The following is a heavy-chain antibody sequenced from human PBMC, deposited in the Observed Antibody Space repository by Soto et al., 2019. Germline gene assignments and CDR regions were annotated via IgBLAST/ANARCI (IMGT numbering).Heavy chain of an antibody. Sequence: EVQLVESGGGLGKPGGSLRLSCAASGFTFSNAWMNWVRQAPGKGLEWVGRIKSKTDGGTTDYGAPVKGRFTISRDDSKNTLYLQMNSLKTEDTAVYYCTTVMYGAYLWYFDLWGRGTLVTVSS. V-gene: IGHV3-15*07. CDR3: TTVMYGAYLWYFDL. D-gene: IGHD4-17*01. CDR2: IKSKTDGGTT. J-gene: IGHJ2*01. CDR1: GFTFSNAW.